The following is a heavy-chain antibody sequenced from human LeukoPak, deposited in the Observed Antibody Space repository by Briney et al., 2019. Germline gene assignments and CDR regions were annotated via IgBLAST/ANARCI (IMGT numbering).Heavy chain of an antibody. Sequence: SETLSLTCTVSGGSISSYYWSWIRQPPGKGLEWIGYIYYSGSTNYNPSLKSRVTISVDTSENQFSLKLSSVTAADTAVYYCAKYGGSPSNYFDYWGQGTLVTVSS. V-gene: IGHV4-59*12. J-gene: IGHJ4*02. CDR2: IYYSGST. CDR1: GGSISSYY. D-gene: IGHD1-26*01. CDR3: AKYGGSPSNYFDY.